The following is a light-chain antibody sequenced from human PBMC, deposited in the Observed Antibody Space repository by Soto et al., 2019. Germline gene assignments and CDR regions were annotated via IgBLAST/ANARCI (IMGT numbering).Light chain of an antibody. CDR3: ISYTDRQSYL. J-gene: IGLJ1*01. CDR2: AVS. Sequence: QSVLTQPASVSGSPGQSITISCSGTSSDIGSYNHVAWYQQFPGKSPKLMIYAVSDRPPGVSDRLSGSKSGITASLTISGLQTEDEADYYCISYTDRQSYLFGTGTKVTVL. CDR1: SSDIGSYNH. V-gene: IGLV2-14*03.